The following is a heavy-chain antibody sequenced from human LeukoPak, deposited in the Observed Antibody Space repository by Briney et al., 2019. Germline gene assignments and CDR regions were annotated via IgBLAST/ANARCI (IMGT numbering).Heavy chain of an antibody. Sequence: SETLSLTCAVYGGSFSGYYWSWIRQPPGKGLEWIGEINHSGSTNYNPSLKSRVTISVDTSKNQFSLKLSSVTAADTAVYYCAREEYSSSWYVGYFDYWGQGTLVTVSS. CDR1: GGSFSGYY. D-gene: IGHD6-13*01. CDR2: INHSGST. CDR3: AREEYSSSWYVGYFDY. V-gene: IGHV4-34*01. J-gene: IGHJ4*02.